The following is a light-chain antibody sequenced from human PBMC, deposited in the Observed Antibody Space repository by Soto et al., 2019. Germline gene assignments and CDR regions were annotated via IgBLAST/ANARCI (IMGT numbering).Light chain of an antibody. V-gene: IGLV2-14*01. CDR1: NSDVGAYNY. CDR2: DVS. J-gene: IGLJ1*01. Sequence: QSVLTQPASVSGSLGQSITISCTGTNSDVGAYNYVSWFRQYPGTAPKLVIYDVSNRPSGVSSRFSGSKSGNAASLTISGLQSEDEADYYCTSYTTLRTLRYVFGTGTKVTVL. CDR3: TSYTTLRTLRYV.